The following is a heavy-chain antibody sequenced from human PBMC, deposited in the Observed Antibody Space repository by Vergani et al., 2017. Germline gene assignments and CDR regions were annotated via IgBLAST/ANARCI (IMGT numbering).Heavy chain of an antibody. CDR1: GDRIGATEYY. J-gene: IGHJ4*02. V-gene: IGHV4-39*01. CDR2: IQHTARA. D-gene: IGHD3-16*01. CDR3: ARPLRGGAYDV. Sequence: QVQLQESGPGLVKPSETLSLTCTVSGDRIGATEYYWGWVRQPPGKGLDWIGSIQHTARASYNPSLKRRLTMSVDTSKNQFFLYLRSMTATDTAVYYCARPLRGGAYDVWGQGSLVTVSS.